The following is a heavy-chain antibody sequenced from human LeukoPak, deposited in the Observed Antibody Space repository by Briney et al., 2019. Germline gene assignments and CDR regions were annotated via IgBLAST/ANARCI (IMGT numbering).Heavy chain of an antibody. J-gene: IGHJ4*02. Sequence: PGGSLRLSCAASGFTFSSYAMSWVRQAPGKGLEWVSAISGSGGSTYYADSVKGRFTISRDNSKNTLYLQMNSLRAEDTAVYYCARGPSNRYCSSTSCYPPFFYWGQGTLVTVSS. V-gene: IGHV3-23*01. CDR1: GFTFSSYA. CDR3: ARGPSNRYCSSTSCYPPFFY. D-gene: IGHD2-2*01. CDR2: ISGSGGST.